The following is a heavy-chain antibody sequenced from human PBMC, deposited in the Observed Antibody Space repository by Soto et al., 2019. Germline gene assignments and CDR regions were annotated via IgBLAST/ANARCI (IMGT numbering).Heavy chain of an antibody. J-gene: IGHJ6*02. Sequence: QVQLVQSGAEVKKPGASVKVSCKASGYTFTSYAMHWVRQAPGQRLEWMGWINAGNGNTKYSQKFQGRVTITRDTSESTAYMELRSLRSEDTAVYYCARRIAVAGYYYGMDVWGQGTTVTVSS. D-gene: IGHD6-19*01. CDR2: INAGNGNT. V-gene: IGHV1-3*01. CDR1: GYTFTSYA. CDR3: ARRIAVAGYYYGMDV.